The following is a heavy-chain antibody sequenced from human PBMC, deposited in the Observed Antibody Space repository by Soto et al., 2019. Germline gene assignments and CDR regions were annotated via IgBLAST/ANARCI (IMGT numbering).Heavy chain of an antibody. J-gene: IGHJ4*02. CDR3: ARDIDRYSYGLDC. CDR1: GFTVSSYA. CDR2: IWYDGDNK. V-gene: IGHV3-33*01. Sequence: QVQLVESGGGVVQPGRSLRLSCAASGFTVSSYAMHWVRQAPGKGPEWAAVIWYDGDNKYYADSVKGRFTISRDNSKNTLYLQMNSLRAEETAVYYCARDIDRYSYGLDCWGQGTLVTVSS. D-gene: IGHD5-18*01.